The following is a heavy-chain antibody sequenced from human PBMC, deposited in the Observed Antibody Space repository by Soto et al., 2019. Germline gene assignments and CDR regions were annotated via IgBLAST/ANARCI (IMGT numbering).Heavy chain of an antibody. CDR2: THYSGST. J-gene: IGHJ5*02. Sequence: QVQLQESGPGLVKPSQTLSLTCTVSGGSISSGGYYWSWIRQHPGKGLEWIGYTHYSGSTHYNPSLKSPVITSVDTSKNQFSLKLSSVTAADTAVYYCARNVLVWFGESRPNWFDPWGQGTLVTVSS. CDR3: ARNVLVWFGESRPNWFDP. CDR1: GGSISSGGYY. V-gene: IGHV4-31*01. D-gene: IGHD3-10*01.